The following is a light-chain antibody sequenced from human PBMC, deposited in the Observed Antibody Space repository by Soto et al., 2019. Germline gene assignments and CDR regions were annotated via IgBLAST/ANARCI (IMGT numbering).Light chain of an antibody. V-gene: IGKV1-5*01. CDR2: DAS. CDR3: QHYGGMWP. Sequence: DIQRTQSPSTLSASVGDTFTVTCRASQSVSGWLAWYQQKPGEAPKVLIYDASSLESGVPSRFSGSGSGTEFILTISSLQPDDFATYCCQHYGGMWPFGQGTKVDIK. CDR1: QSVSGW. J-gene: IGKJ1*01.